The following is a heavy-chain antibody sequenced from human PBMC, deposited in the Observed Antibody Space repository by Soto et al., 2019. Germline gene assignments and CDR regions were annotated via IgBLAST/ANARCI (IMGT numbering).Heavy chain of an antibody. CDR2: IYFTGST. V-gene: IGHV4-59*11. J-gene: IGHJ5*01. CDR1: GDSMSSHY. D-gene: IGHD6-13*01. Sequence: SETLSLTCTVSGDSMSSHYWNWVRQTPGKGLEWIGCIYFTGSTIYNPSLESRVTMSVDTSKNQFSLRLNSLRAEDTAVYYCARGDRSSWYFDSWGQGTLVTVSS. CDR3: ARGDRSSWYFDS.